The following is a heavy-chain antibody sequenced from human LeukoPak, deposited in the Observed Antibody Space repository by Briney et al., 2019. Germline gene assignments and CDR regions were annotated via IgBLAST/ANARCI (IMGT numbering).Heavy chain of an antibody. CDR3: ARDFDGSGSYLSDY. Sequence: GGSLRLSCAASGFTFSSYSMNWVRQAPGKGLEWVSYISSSSSTIYYADSVKGRFTISRDNAKNSLYLQMNSLRAEDTAVYYCARDFDGSGSYLSDYWGQGTLVTVSS. CDR2: ISSSSSTI. J-gene: IGHJ4*02. CDR1: GFTFSSYS. V-gene: IGHV3-48*01. D-gene: IGHD3-10*01.